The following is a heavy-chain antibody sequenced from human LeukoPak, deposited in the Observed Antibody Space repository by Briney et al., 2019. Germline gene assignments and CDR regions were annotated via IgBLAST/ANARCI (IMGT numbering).Heavy chain of an antibody. J-gene: IGHJ4*02. CDR2: INIDGSST. V-gene: IGHV3-74*01. D-gene: IGHD6-25*01. Sequence: PGGSLRLSCAASGFTFSSYWMRWVRHAPGKGLGWVSRINIDGSSTSYADSVKGRFTIYRDNAKTTLYLQMNSLRAEDTAVYYCASDLSGRNDYWGQGTLVTVSS. CDR1: GFTFSSYW. CDR3: ASDLSGRNDY.